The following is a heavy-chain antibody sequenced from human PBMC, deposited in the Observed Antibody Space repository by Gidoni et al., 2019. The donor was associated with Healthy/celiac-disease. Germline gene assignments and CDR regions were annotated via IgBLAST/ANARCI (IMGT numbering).Heavy chain of an antibody. J-gene: IGHJ4*02. D-gene: IGHD1-26*01. CDR1: GFPFSSHA. V-gene: IGHV3-23*04. Sequence: EVQLVESGGGLVQPGGSLRLSCAASGFPFSSHAMSWVRQAPGKGLEWVSAISGSGGSTYYADSVKGRFTISRDNSKNTLYLQMNSLRAEDTAVYYCAKDRLSRIVGATALDYWGQGTLVTVSS. CDR3: AKDRLSRIVGATALDY. CDR2: ISGSGGST.